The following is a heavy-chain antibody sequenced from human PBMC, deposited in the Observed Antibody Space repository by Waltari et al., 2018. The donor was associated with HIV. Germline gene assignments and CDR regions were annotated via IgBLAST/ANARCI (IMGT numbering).Heavy chain of an antibody. CDR1: GYTFLSYG. CDR2: ISTYNANT. V-gene: IGHV1-18*01. CDR3: ARDGLRYSGTFYSDY. Sequence: QVHLVQSGAEMKKPGASVQVSCKASGYTFLSYGISWVRQAPGHGLEWMGWISTYNANTNHAQSLQGRVTMTTDTSTTTAYMELRSLTSDDTAVYYCARDGLRYSGTFYSDYWGQGTLVTVSS. J-gene: IGHJ4*02. D-gene: IGHD1-26*01.